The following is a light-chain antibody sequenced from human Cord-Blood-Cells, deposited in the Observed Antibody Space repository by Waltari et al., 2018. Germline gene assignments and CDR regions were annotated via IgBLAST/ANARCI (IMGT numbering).Light chain of an antibody. CDR1: SSDVGGYNY. Sequence: QSALTQPASVSASPGQSITIPCTGTSSDVGGYNYVSWYQHHPGKAPKLMIYDVSNRPSGVSNRFSGSKSGNTASLTISGLQAEDEADYYCSSYTSSSTWVFGGGTKLTVL. CDR3: SSYTSSSTWV. V-gene: IGLV2-14*03. J-gene: IGLJ3*02. CDR2: DVS.